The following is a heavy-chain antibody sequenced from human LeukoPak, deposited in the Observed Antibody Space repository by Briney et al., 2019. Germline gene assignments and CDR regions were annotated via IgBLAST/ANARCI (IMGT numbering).Heavy chain of an antibody. Sequence: SETLSLTCTVSGGSISSSSYYWGWIRQPPGKGLEWIGSIYYSGSAYYNPSLKSRVTISVDTSKNQFSLKLSSVTAADTAVYYCAREADTAMVPYVDYWGQGTLVTVSS. D-gene: IGHD5-18*01. J-gene: IGHJ4*02. CDR1: GGSISSSSYY. CDR3: AREADTAMVPYVDY. CDR2: IYYSGSA. V-gene: IGHV4-39*07.